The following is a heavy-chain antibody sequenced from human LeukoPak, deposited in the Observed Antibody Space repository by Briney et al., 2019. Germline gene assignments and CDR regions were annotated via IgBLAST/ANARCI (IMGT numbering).Heavy chain of an antibody. Sequence: PGGSLRLSCAASGFTFSSYSMNWVRQAPGKGLEWVVFIRYDGSNKYYADSVKGRFTISRDNSKNTLYLQMNSLRAEDTAVYYCAKDMVPDLGYCSSTSCYSLDYWGQGTLVTVSS. CDR2: IRYDGSNK. D-gene: IGHD2-2*01. J-gene: IGHJ4*02. V-gene: IGHV3-30*02. CDR3: AKDMVPDLGYCSSTSCYSLDY. CDR1: GFTFSSYS.